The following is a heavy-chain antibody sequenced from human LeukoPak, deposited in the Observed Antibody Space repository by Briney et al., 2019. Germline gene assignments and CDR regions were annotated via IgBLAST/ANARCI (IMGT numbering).Heavy chain of an antibody. CDR3: EKDLTAMTNFDS. D-gene: IGHD5-18*01. CDR1: GFIFTNYA. Sequence: GGSLRLSCAASGFIFTNYAMSWVRQAPGKGLEWVSTITGNGDAAYYADSVKGRFTISGDNSRNTLYLQMNSLRADDTAAYYCEKDLTAMTNFDSWGQGTLVTVSS. J-gene: IGHJ4*02. V-gene: IGHV3-23*01. CDR2: ITGNGDAA.